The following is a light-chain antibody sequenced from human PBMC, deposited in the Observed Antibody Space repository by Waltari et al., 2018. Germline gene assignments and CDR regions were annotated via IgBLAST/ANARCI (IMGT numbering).Light chain of an antibody. CDR3: QHHFRLPAT. CDR2: GAS. V-gene: IGKV3-20*01. J-gene: IGKJ1*01. Sequence: IMLTQSPRTLSLSPGERATLSCRASQSISRYLAWYQQKPGQAPRLLIYGASTRATGIPDRFSGSGSGTDFSLTISGLEPEDSAVYYCQHHFRLPATFGQGTKVEIK. CDR1: QSISRY.